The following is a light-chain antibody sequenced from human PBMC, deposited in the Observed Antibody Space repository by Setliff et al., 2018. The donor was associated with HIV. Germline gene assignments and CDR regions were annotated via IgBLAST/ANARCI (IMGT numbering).Light chain of an antibody. CDR2: DVS. Sequence: QSVLTQPASVSGSPGQSITISCTGTSSDVGTYNAVYWYQQHPGKAPKLMIYDVSTRPSGVSNRFSGSKSGNTASLTISGLQTEDEADYYCCSYAGSNTYVFGTGTKVTVL. CDR1: SSDVGTYNA. J-gene: IGLJ1*01. CDR3: CSYAGSNTYV. V-gene: IGLV2-14*01.